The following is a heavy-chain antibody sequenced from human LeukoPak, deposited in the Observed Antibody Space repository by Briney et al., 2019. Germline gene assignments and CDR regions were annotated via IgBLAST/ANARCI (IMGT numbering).Heavy chain of an antibody. CDR2: IYYSGTT. V-gene: IGHV4-59*12. CDR1: GGTISSYF. Sequence: SETLSLTCTVSGGTISSYFWTWIRQPPGKGLEWMGYIYYSGTTNYNPSLKSRVSMSVDKSKNQFSLKLSSVTAADTAVYYCARESGGYGDYHDYWGQGTLVTVSS. J-gene: IGHJ4*02. D-gene: IGHD4-17*01. CDR3: ARESGGYGDYHDY.